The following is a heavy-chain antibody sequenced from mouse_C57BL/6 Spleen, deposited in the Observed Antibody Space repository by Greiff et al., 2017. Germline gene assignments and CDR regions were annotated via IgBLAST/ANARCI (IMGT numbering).Heavy chain of an antibody. J-gene: IGHJ3*01. D-gene: IGHD2-1*01. CDR2: IDPEDGDT. CDR3: TSPDLLSFAY. Sequence: EVKLPQSGAELVRPGASVKLSCTASGFNIKDYYMHWVKQRPEQGLEWIGRIDPEDGDTEYALKFQGKATMTADTSSNTAYLQLSSLTSEDTAVYYCTSPDLLSFAYWGQGTLVTVSA. CDR1: GFNIKDYY. V-gene: IGHV14-1*01.